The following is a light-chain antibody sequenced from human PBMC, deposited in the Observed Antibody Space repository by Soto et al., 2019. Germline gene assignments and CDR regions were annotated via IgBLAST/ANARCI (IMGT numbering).Light chain of an antibody. Sequence: EAVLTQSPGTLSLSPGERATLFCRASQSVNNNYLAWYQQKPGQAPRLLIYGASRRAAGIPDRFSGSGSGTDVTLTISRLEPEDLGVYYCQQYGSSPTTFGQGTKV. J-gene: IGKJ1*01. CDR3: QQYGSSPTT. CDR2: GAS. CDR1: QSVNNNY. V-gene: IGKV3-20*01.